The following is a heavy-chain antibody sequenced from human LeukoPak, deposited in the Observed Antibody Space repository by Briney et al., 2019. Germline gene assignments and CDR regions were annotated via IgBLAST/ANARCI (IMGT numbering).Heavy chain of an antibody. J-gene: IGHJ3*02. CDR2: ISYDGSSK. D-gene: IGHD5-18*01. Sequence: GRSLRLSCTASGFTFSTYAMHWVRQAPGKGLEWVAVISYDGSSKYYADSVKGRFTISRDNSKNTLYLQMNSLRAEDTAVYYCARARSSYGYGDAFDIWGQGTMVTVSS. CDR3: ARARSSYGYGDAFDI. V-gene: IGHV3-30*04. CDR1: GFTFSTYA.